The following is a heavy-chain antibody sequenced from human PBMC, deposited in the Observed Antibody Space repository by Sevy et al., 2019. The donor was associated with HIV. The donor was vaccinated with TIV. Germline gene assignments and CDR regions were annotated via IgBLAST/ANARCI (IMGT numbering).Heavy chain of an antibody. CDR2: INSDGSST. D-gene: IGHD5-18*01. V-gene: IGHV3-74*01. CDR1: GFTFSSYW. J-gene: IGHJ4*02. CDR3: TRAERLTIQPFDY. Sequence: GGSLRLSCAASGFTFSSYWMHWVRQVPGKGLVWVSRINSDGSSTTYADSVKGRFTISRDNAKNTLYLQMNSLRAEDTALYYFTRAERLTIQPFDYWGQGTLVTVSS.